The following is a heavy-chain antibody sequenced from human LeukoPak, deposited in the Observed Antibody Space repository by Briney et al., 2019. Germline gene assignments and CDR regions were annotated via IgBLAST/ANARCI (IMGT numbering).Heavy chain of an antibody. CDR2: INHSGST. CDR1: GGSFSGYY. D-gene: IGHD7-27*01. Sequence: SETLSLTCAVYGGSFSGYYWSWIRQPPGKGQEWIGEINHSGSTNYNPSLKSRVTISVDTSKNQFSLKLSSVTAADTAVYYCARVPANWGSYFDLWGRGTLVTVSS. V-gene: IGHV4-34*01. CDR3: ARVPANWGSYFDL. J-gene: IGHJ2*01.